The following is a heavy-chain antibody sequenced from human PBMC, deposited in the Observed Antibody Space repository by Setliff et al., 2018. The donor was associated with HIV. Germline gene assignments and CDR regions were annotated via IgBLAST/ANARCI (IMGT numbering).Heavy chain of an antibody. V-gene: IGHV3-15*01. CDR1: GTTVSSAW. Sequence: SLRLSCLSSGTTVSSAWMIWVRQAQGKGLDLVGLISGTTDYAAAVKGRFTISRDDSSNTLFLHMSDLKTEDTGVYYCAADVPNFSDDYIPIDYWGRGTLVTVSS. J-gene: IGHJ4*02. D-gene: IGHD4-4*01. CDR3: AADVPNFSDDYIPIDY. CDR2: ISGTT.